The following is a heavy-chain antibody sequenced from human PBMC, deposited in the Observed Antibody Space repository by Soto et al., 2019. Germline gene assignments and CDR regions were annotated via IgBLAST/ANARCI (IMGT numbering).Heavy chain of an antibody. V-gene: IGHV1-18*01. CDR2: INTYSGNT. Sequence: ASVKVSCKASGYSFTRYGITWVRQAPGQGLEWMGIINTYSGNTNYAQKLQGRVTMTRDTSTSTAYMELSSLRSEDTAVYYCARVRYSSSSGFDYWGQGTLVTVSS. CDR1: GYSFTRYG. J-gene: IGHJ4*02. CDR3: ARVRYSSSSGFDY. D-gene: IGHD6-6*01.